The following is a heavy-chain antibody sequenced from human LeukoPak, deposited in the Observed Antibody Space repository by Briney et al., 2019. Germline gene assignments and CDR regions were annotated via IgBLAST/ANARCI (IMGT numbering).Heavy chain of an antibody. V-gene: IGHV3-43*02. CDR3: ARDRTTGTTHYFDY. Sequence: GGSLRLSCVASGFTFDDYAMHWVRQAPGKGPEWVSLINVDGGSTYYADSVKGRFTISRDNSKNTLYLHMNNLRAEDTAVYFCARDRTTGTTHYFDYWGQGTLVTVSS. J-gene: IGHJ4*02. D-gene: IGHD1-1*01. CDR2: INVDGGST. CDR1: GFTFDDYA.